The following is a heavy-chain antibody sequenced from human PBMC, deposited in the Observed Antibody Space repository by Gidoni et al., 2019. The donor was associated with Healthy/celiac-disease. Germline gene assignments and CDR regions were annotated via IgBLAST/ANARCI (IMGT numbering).Heavy chain of an antibody. CDR2: IYTSGST. J-gene: IGHJ5*02. CDR3: AREIAALNWFDP. V-gene: IGHV4-61*02. Sequence: HVQLQESGPGLVKPSQTLSLTCPVSGGSIRSGSYYCSWLRQPAGKGLEWIGRIYTSGSTNYNPSLKSRVTISVDTSKNQCSLKLSSVTAADTGVYYCAREIAALNWFDPWGQGTLVTVSS. D-gene: IGHD6-6*01. CDR1: GGSIRSGSYY.